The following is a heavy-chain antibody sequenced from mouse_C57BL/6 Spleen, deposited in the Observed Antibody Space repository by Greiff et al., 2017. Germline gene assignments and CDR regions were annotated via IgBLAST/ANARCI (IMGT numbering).Heavy chain of an antibody. J-gene: IGHJ4*01. D-gene: IGHD2-2*01. V-gene: IGHV1-59*01. CDR3: ARSMVSTGAMDD. CDR2: IDPSDSYT. CDR1: GYTFTSYW. Sequence: QVQLQQPGAELVRPGTSVKLSCKASGYTFTSYWMHWVKQRPGHGLEWMGVIDPSDSYTNYNQKFKGKATLTVDPSARNAYMHLSSLTSEDSAVYYCARSMVSTGAMDDWGQGTTVTVSS.